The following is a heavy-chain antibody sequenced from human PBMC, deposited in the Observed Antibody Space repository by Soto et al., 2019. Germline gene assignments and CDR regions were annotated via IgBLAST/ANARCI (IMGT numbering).Heavy chain of an antibody. V-gene: IGHV4-39*01. CDR3: ARHFKQQLVPWYFDY. CDR1: GGSISSSSYY. Sequence: SETLSLTCTVSGGSISSSSYYWGWIRQPPGKGLEWIGSIYYSGSTYYNTSLKSRVTISVDTFKNQFSLKLSSVTAADTAVYYCARHFKQQLVPWYFDYWGQGTLVTVSS. D-gene: IGHD6-13*01. J-gene: IGHJ4*02. CDR2: IYYSGST.